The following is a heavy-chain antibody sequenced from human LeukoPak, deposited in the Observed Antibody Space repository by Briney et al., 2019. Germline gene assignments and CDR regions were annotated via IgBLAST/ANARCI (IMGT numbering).Heavy chain of an antibody. CDR1: GYTFSSYW. CDR2: INSDGSST. D-gene: IGHD6-13*01. CDR3: ARETTGYSSSSLPV. J-gene: IGHJ6*02. V-gene: IGHV3-74*01. Sequence: PGGSLRLSCAASGYTFSSYWMHCVRQAPGKGLVWVSRINSDGSSTSYADSVKGRFTISRDNAKNTLYLQMNSLRDEDTAVYYCARETTGYSSSSLPVWGQGTTVTVSS.